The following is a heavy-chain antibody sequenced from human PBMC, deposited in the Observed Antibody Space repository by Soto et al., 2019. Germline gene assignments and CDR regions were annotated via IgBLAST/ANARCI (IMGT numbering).Heavy chain of an antibody. J-gene: IGHJ4*02. V-gene: IGHV3-23*01. D-gene: IGHD6-6*01. CDR3: AKVGEQLVGSYYFDY. CDR2: ISGSGGST. CDR1: GFTFSSYA. Sequence: GGSLRLSCAASGFTFSSYAMSWVRQAPGKGLEWVSAISGSGGSTYYADSVKGRFTISRDNSKNTLYLQMNSLRAEDTAVYYCAKVGEQLVGSYYFDYWGQGTLVTVSS.